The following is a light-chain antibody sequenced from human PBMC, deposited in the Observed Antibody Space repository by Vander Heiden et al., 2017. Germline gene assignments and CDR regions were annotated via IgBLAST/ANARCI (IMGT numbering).Light chain of an antibody. J-gene: IGKJ2*01. V-gene: IGKV3-15*01. CDR3: QQYNNLPPYT. Sequence: ETVMTQSPAPVSVSRGESATLSCRASQSVSVIVAWYQQNPGQAPRLLIYVASVRATDIPARFSGRGSGTEFTLTISSLQSEDFAVYFCQQYNNLPPYTFGQGTKLEIK. CDR1: QSVSVI. CDR2: VAS.